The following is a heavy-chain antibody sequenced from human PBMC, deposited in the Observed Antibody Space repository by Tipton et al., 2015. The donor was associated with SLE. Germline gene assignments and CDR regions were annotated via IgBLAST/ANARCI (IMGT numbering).Heavy chain of an antibody. J-gene: IGHJ4*02. Sequence: QSGAEVKEPGSSVKVSCKASGGTFSNYAISWVRQAPGQGLEWMGGIIPILGTANKAQKFQGRVTITADEATSTAYMELSSLTSEDTAVYYCARDLRWYPGDYWGQGTLVTVSS. CDR1: GGTFSNYA. CDR3: ARDLRWYPGDY. D-gene: IGHD2-15*01. V-gene: IGHV1-69*01. CDR2: IIPILGTA.